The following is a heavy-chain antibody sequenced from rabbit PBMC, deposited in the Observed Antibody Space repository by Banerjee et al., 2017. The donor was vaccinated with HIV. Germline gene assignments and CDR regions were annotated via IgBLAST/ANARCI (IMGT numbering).Heavy chain of an antibody. Sequence: QSLEESGGDLVKPGASLTLTCTASGFSFSSSYYMCWVRQAPGKGLEWIACIYAGSSGSTYYASWAKGRFTISKTSSTTVTLQMTSLTAADTATYFCARDYASSSGYYIPIFHYFNLWGPGTLVTVS. V-gene: IGHV1S40*01. J-gene: IGHJ4*01. D-gene: IGHD1-1*01. CDR1: GFSFSSSYY. CDR2: IYAGSSGST. CDR3: ARDYASSSGYYIPIFHYFNL.